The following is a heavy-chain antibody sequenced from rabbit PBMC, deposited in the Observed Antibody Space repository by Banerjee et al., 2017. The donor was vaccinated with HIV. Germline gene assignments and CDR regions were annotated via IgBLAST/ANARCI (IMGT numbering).Heavy chain of an antibody. CDR2: IDTSSGYT. V-gene: IGHV1S40*01. CDR1: GFSFSNGYD. CDR3: AREHSYADYGDFNL. D-gene: IGHD2-1*01. J-gene: IGHJ4*01. Sequence: QSLEESGGGLVKPGASLTLTCKASGFSFSNGYDMCWVRQAPGKGLEWIGCIDTSSGYTYYASWAKGRFTISKTSSTTMTLQMTSLTAADTATYFCAREHSYADYGDFNLWGQGTLVTVS.